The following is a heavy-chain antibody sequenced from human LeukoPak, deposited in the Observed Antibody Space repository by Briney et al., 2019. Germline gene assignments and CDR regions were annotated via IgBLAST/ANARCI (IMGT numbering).Heavy chain of an antibody. D-gene: IGHD3-3*01. CDR1: GVSISTHFYY. J-gene: IGHJ4*02. V-gene: IGHV4-39*07. CDR2: MYYRGST. CDR3: ARGQITIFGVVFDY. Sequence: SETLSLACTVSGVSISTHFYYWGWIRQTPGKALEWIGNMYYRGSTYYNPSLNSRVSMSLDTSKNQFSLKLRSVTAADTAVYYCARGQITIFGVVFDYWGQGTLVTVSS.